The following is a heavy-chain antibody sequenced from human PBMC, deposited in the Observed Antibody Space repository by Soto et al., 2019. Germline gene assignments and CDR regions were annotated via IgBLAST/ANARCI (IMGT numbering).Heavy chain of an antibody. Sequence: ASVKVSCKASGYTFTDYYLHWVRQAPGQGLEWMGWINPNTGGTNYAQKFQVRVTMTRDTSISTAYMELRRLKSDDTAVYYCARAPVVPAAHRFDYWGQGTLVTVSS. V-gene: IGHV1-2*02. D-gene: IGHD2-2*01. CDR1: GYTFTDYY. CDR3: ARAPVVPAAHRFDY. J-gene: IGHJ4*02. CDR2: INPNTGGT.